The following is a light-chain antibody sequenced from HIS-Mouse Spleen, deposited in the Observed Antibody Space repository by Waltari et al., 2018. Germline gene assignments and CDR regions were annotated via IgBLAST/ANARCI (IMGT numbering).Light chain of an antibody. V-gene: IGLV2-23*01. Sequence: QSALTQPASVSGSPGQSITISCTGTSRYVGSYNLVSWYQQHPGKAPKLMIYAGSKRPSGVSNRVSGSKSGNTASLTISGLQAEDEADYYCCSYAGSSTWVFGGGTKLTVL. CDR3: CSYAGSSTWV. CDR2: AGS. J-gene: IGLJ3*02. CDR1: SRYVGSYNL.